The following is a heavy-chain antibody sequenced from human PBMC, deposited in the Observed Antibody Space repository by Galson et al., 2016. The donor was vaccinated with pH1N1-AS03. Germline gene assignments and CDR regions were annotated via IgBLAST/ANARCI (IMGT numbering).Heavy chain of an antibody. CDR1: GFTFDYFY. D-gene: IGHD1-1*01. J-gene: IGHJ4*02. Sequence: SLRLSCAASGFTFDYFYMSWIRQAPGKGLEWISFISTARITTHYADSVKGRFTISRDNANNSLYLEMTSLRPEYTAIYYCARNWNYFNLWGQGVLVTVSS. V-gene: IGHV3-11*01. CDR3: ARNWNYFNL. CDR2: ISTARITT.